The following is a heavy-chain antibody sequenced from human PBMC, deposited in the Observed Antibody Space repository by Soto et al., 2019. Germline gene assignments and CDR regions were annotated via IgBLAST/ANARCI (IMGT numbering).Heavy chain of an antibody. V-gene: IGHV1-3*01. Sequence: QVQLVQSGAEVKKSGASVKVSCKASGYTFTSYAMHWVRQAPGQRLEWMGWINAGNGNTKYSQKFQGRVTITRDTSASTAYMELSSLRSEDTAVYYCARDLGYCSSTSCSPLDYWGQGTLVTVSS. CDR2: INAGNGNT. D-gene: IGHD2-2*01. CDR3: ARDLGYCSSTSCSPLDY. CDR1: GYTFTSYA. J-gene: IGHJ4*02.